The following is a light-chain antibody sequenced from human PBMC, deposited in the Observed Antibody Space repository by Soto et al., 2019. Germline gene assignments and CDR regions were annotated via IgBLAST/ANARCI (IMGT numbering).Light chain of an antibody. CDR1: SSDVGNYNL. CDR2: EVS. CDR3: CSAGNSPSAVV. Sequence: QSALTQPASVSGSPGQSITISCTGTSSDVGNYNLVSWYQHHPGTAPKLMIYEVSKRPSGVSNRFSGSKSGNTASLTISGLLAEDEADYYCCSAGNSPSAVVFGGGTKLT. J-gene: IGLJ2*01. V-gene: IGLV2-23*02.